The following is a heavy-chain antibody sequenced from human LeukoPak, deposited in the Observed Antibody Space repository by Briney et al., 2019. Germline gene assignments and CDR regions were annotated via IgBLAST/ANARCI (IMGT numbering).Heavy chain of an antibody. CDR1: GYTFTGYY. J-gene: IGHJ4*02. CDR2: VNPNSGGT. CDR3: ARDTLPYSSSSSPPDY. Sequence: ASVKVSCKASGYTFTGYYMHWVRQAPGQGLEWMGWVNPNSGGTNYAQKFQGRVTMTRDTSISAAYMELSRLRSDDTAVYYCARDTLPYSSSSSPPDYWGQGTLVTVSS. D-gene: IGHD6-6*01. V-gene: IGHV1-2*02.